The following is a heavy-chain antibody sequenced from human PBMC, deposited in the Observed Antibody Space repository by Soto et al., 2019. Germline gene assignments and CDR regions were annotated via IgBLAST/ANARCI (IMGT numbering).Heavy chain of an antibody. Sequence: QVQLQESGPGLVKPSGTLSLNCAVSGGSISGTNWWSWVRQPPGEGLEWIGEIYHSGYARTNYSPCPISRATIYLDESETRLSLVLTSVPDAATVVYFCASHVTRSGPRGFNYWSQGILVTASS. CDR2: IYHSGYART. CDR1: GGSISGTNW. J-gene: IGHJ4*02. D-gene: IGHD2-21*02. V-gene: IGHV4-4*02. CDR3: ASHVTRSGPRGFNY.